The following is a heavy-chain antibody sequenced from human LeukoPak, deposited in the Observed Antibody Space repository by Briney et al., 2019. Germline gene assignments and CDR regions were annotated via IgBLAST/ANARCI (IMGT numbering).Heavy chain of an antibody. Sequence: PGGSLRLSCAASGFTVSSNYMSWVRQAPGKGVEWVSVIYSGGSTYYADSVKGRFTISRDNSKNTLYLQMNSLRAEDTAVYYCATAVTNTRFDYWGQGSLVTVSS. V-gene: IGHV3-53*01. CDR1: GFTVSSNY. J-gene: IGHJ4*02. CDR3: ATAVTNTRFDY. D-gene: IGHD4-17*01. CDR2: IYSGGST.